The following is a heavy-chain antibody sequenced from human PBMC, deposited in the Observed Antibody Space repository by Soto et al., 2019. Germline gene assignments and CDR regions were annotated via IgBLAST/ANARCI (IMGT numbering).Heavy chain of an antibody. V-gene: IGHV4-59*08. CDR1: GGSINNND. Sequence: PSETLSLTCTVTGGSINNNDWSWIRKPPGKGLEWIGYIYYSGSTNYNPSLKSRVTISIDTSKNQFSLKLSSVTAADTAVYYCARHRYSSGSYCFDDWGQGTLVTVSS. D-gene: IGHD5-18*01. CDR3: ARHRYSSGSYCFDD. J-gene: IGHJ4*02. CDR2: IYYSGST.